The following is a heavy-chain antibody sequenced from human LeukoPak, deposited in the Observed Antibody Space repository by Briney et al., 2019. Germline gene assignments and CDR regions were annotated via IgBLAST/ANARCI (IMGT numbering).Heavy chain of an antibody. J-gene: IGHJ4*02. V-gene: IGHV3-23*01. CDR3: AKGAVYIYCSSTSCYSPREYQNYFDY. Sequence: GGSLRLSCAASGFTFSSYAMSWVRQAPGKGLEWVSAISGSGGSTYYADSVKGRFTISRDNSKNTLYLQMNSLRAEDTAVYYCAKGAVYIYCSSTSCYSPREYQNYFDYWGQGTLVTVSS. CDR2: ISGSGGST. D-gene: IGHD2-2*01. CDR1: GFTFSSYA.